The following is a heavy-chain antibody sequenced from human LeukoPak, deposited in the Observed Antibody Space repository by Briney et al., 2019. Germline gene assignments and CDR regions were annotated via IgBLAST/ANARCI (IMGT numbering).Heavy chain of an antibody. Sequence: PGRSLRLSCAASGFTFSSYGMHWVRQAPGKGLEWVAVIWYDGSNKYYADSVKGRFTISRDNSKNTLYLQMNSLRAEDTAVYYCARDKEEQQLLPEDYYYYGMDVWGQGTTVTVSS. J-gene: IGHJ6*02. CDR3: ARDKEEQQLLPEDYYYYGMDV. CDR2: IWYDGSNK. D-gene: IGHD6-13*01. CDR1: GFTFSSYG. V-gene: IGHV3-33*01.